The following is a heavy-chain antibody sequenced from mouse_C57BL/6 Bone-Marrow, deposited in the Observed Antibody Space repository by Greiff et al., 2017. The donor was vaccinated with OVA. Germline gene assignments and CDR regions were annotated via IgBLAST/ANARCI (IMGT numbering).Heavy chain of an antibody. D-gene: IGHD2-1*01. CDR2: IWSGGST. J-gene: IGHJ4*01. Sequence: QVQLKESGPCLVQPSQSLSITCTVSGFSLTSYGVHWVRQSPGKGLEWLGVIWSGGSTDYNAAFISRLSIIKDNSKSQVFFKMNSLQADDTAIYYCASPMVTTLYYYAMDYWGQGTSVTVSS. CDR1: GFSLTSYG. V-gene: IGHV2-2*01. CDR3: ASPMVTTLYYYAMDY.